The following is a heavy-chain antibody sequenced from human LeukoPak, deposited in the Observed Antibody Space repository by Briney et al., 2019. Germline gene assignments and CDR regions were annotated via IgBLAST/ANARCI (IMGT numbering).Heavy chain of an antibody. V-gene: IGHV1-2*02. J-gene: IGHJ5*02. D-gene: IGHD3-22*01. CDR1: GYTFTGYY. CDR2: INPNSGGT. CDR3: ARDSTYYDSSGYES. Sequence: ASVKVSCKASGYTFTGYYKHWVRQAPGQGLEWMGWINPNSGGTNYAQKFQGRVTMTRDTSISTAYMELSRLRSDDTAVYYCARDSTYYDSSGYESWGQGTLVTVSS.